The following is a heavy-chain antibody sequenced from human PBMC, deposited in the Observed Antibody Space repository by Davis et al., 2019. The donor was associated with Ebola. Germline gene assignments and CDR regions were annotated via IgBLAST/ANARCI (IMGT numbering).Heavy chain of an antibody. D-gene: IGHD3-3*01. Sequence: GESLKISCAASGFTFSSYGMHWVRQAPGKGLEWVSSISSSSTYIYYADSVEGRFTISRDNAKNSLYLQMNSLRAEDTAVYYCATQGSQYDFWSGDVVYYFDNWGQGTLVTVSS. CDR3: ATQGSQYDFWSGDVVYYFDN. V-gene: IGHV3-21*01. J-gene: IGHJ4*02. CDR1: GFTFSSYG. CDR2: ISSSSTYI.